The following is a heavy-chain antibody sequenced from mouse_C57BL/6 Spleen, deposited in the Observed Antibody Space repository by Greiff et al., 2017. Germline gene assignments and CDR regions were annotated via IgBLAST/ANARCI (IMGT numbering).Heavy chain of an antibody. V-gene: IGHV1-69*01. J-gene: IGHJ3*01. CDR3: ARKEVDYGDNALFAY. Sequence: QVQLQQPGAELVMPGASVKLSCKASGYTFTSYWMHWVKQRPGQGLEWIGEIDPSDSYTNYNQKFKGKYTLTVDRSSSTAYVQLSSLTSVDSAIYTCARKEVDYGDNALFAYWGQGTLVTVSA. CDR2: IDPSDSYT. D-gene: IGHD2-13*01. CDR1: GYTFTSYW.